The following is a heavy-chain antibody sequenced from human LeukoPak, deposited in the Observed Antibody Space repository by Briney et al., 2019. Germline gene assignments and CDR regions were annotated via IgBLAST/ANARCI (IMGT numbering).Heavy chain of an antibody. CDR3: VRVAYTSDSHFDY. CDR1: GFTFSDHY. J-gene: IGHJ4*02. D-gene: IGHD6-19*01. Sequence: PGGSLRLSCAASGFTFSDHYMDGVRKAPGKGREWVGRSRNRAKSDTTDYAASVRGRFTIPRQGSQNSLYMQMRSLKTEDTAVYHCVRVAYTSDSHFDYWGQGTLVTVSS. V-gene: IGHV3-72*01. CDR2: SRNRAKSDTT.